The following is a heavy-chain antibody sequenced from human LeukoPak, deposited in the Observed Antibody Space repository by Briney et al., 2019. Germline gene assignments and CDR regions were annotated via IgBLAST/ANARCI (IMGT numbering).Heavy chain of an antibody. V-gene: IGHV4-59*01. CDR3: ATSWIQLQYYFDY. CDR1: GGSISSYY. Sequence: PSETLSLTCTVSGGSISSYYWSWIRQPPGKGLEWIGYIYYSGSTNYNPSLKSRVTISVDTSKNQFSLKLSSVTAADTAVYYCATSWIQLQYYFDYWGQGTLVTVSS. CDR2: IYYSGST. D-gene: IGHD5-18*01. J-gene: IGHJ4*02.